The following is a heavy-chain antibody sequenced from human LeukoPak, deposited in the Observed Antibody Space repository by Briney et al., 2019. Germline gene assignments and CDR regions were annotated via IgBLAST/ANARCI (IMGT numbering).Heavy chain of an antibody. J-gene: IGHJ4*02. CDR1: GYTLTELS. CDR3: ARLVGATELDFDY. Sequence: ASVKVSCKVSGYTLTELSIHWVRQAPGKGLEWMGGFDPEDGETIYAQKFQGRVTMTEDTSTDTAYMELSRLRSDDTAVYYCARLVGATELDFDYWGQGTLVTVSS. D-gene: IGHD1-26*01. CDR2: FDPEDGET. V-gene: IGHV1-24*01.